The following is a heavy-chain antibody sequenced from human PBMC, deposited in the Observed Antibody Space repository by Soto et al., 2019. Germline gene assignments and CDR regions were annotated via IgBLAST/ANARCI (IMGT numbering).Heavy chain of an antibody. D-gene: IGHD3-10*01. V-gene: IGHV4-59*06. CDR3: ARSRITMVRGVPYYYYGMDV. CDR1: GGSISSYY. Sequence: PSETLSLTCTVSGGSISSYYWSWIRQHPGKGLEWIGYIYYSGSTYYNPSLKSRVTISVDTSKDQFSLKLSSVTAADTAVYYCARSRITMVRGVPYYYYGMDVWGQGTTVTVSS. CDR2: IYYSGST. J-gene: IGHJ6*02.